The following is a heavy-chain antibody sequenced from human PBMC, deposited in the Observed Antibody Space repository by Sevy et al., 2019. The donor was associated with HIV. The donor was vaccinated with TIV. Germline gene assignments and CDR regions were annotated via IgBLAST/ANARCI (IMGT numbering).Heavy chain of an antibody. Sequence: ASVKVSCKASGYTFTGYYMHWVRQAPGQGLEWMGWINPNSGGPNYAQKVQGRVTMTRDTSMSTAYMELSRLRSDDTAVYYCARDIRRAYYFDYWGQGTLVTVSS. V-gene: IGHV1-2*02. CDR3: ARDIRRAYYFDY. D-gene: IGHD3-3*02. J-gene: IGHJ4*02. CDR2: INPNSGGP. CDR1: GYTFTGYY.